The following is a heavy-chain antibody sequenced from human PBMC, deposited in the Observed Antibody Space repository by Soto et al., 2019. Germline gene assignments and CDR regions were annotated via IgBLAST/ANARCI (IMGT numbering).Heavy chain of an antibody. CDR2: IYYSGST. V-gene: IGHV4-31*03. Sequence: TLSLTCTVSGGSIRSGGYYWSWVRQSPRRGLEWIGNIYYSGSTYYNPSLKSRLTISVDTSKNQFSLNLSSVTAADTAVYYCARDRLMATAGTARHYFGLDVWGQGTTVTVSS. CDR3: ARDRLMATAGTARHYFGLDV. J-gene: IGHJ6*02. D-gene: IGHD5-18*01. CDR1: GGSIRSGGYY.